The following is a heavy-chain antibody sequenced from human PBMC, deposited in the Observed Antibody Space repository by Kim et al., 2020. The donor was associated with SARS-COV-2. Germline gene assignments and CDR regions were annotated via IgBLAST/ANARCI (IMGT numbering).Heavy chain of an antibody. CDR2: IYHSGST. V-gene: IGHV4-4*02. CDR3: ARIEYTDGWAEDYYYYGMDV. D-gene: IGHD2-8*01. CDR1: GGSISSSNW. Sequence: SETLSLTCAVSGGSISSSNWWSWVRQPPGKGLEWIGEIYHSGSTNYNPSLKSRVTISVDKSKNQFSLKLSSVTAADTAVYYCARIEYTDGWAEDYYYYGMDVWGQGTTVTVSS. J-gene: IGHJ6*02.